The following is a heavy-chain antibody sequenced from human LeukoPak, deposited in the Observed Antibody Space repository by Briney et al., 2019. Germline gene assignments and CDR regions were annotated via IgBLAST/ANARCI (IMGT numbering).Heavy chain of an antibody. D-gene: IGHD3-10*01. CDR3: ARDYGWSFAN. Sequence: PSGGSLRLSCTSSGFIFSSHWMNWVRKAPGKGPEWVANIKYDGSEQYYVDSVKGRFSISRDNTKNLLYLQMNSLRVEDTAVYYCARDYGWSFANWGQGTLVTVSS. V-gene: IGHV3-7*03. CDR1: GFIFSSHW. J-gene: IGHJ4*02. CDR2: IKYDGSEQ.